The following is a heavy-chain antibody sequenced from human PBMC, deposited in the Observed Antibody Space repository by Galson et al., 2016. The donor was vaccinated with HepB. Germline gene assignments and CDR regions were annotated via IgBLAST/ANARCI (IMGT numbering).Heavy chain of an antibody. D-gene: IGHD1-26*01. CDR3: VTEGGAD. V-gene: IGHV1-24*01. Sequence: SVKVSCKVSGHSLTALALHWVRQTPIKGLEWMGSFDPEDRETINTEKSQGRVSLTEDTSTNTAYMELTSLRSEDSGIYYCVTEGGADGGQGTRVTVSS. CDR1: GHSLTALA. J-gene: IGHJ4*02. CDR2: FDPEDRET.